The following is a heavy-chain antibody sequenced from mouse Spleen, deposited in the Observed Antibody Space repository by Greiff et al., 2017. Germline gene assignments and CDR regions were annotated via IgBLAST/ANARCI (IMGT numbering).Heavy chain of an antibody. CDR3: ARARVTTGAY. V-gene: IGHV3-6*01. D-gene: IGHD1-1*01. J-gene: IGHJ3*01. CDR2: ISYDGSN. Sequence: EVQLQESGPGLVKPSQSLSLTCSVTGYSITSGYYWNWIRQFPGNKLEWMGYISYDGSNNYNPSLKNRISITRDTSKNQFFLKLNSVTTEDTATYYCARARVTTGAYWGQGTLVTVSA. CDR1: GYSITSGYY.